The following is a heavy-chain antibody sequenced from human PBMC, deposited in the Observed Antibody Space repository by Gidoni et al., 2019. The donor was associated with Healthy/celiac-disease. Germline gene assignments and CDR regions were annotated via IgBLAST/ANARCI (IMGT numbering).Heavy chain of an antibody. V-gene: IGHV3-73*01. D-gene: IGHD6-6*01. CDR3: TTKKQLVPYYFDY. Sequence: EVQLVESGGGLVQPGGSLKLSCAASGFTFSGSAMHWVRQASGKGLEWVGRIRSKANSYATAYAASVKGRFTISRDDSKNTAYLQMNSLKTEDTAVYYCTTKKQLVPYYFDYWGQGTLVTVSS. J-gene: IGHJ4*02. CDR1: GFTFSGSA. CDR2: IRSKANSYAT.